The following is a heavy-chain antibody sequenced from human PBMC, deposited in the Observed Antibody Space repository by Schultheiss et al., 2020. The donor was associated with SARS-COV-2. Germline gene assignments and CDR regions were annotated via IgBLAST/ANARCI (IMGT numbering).Heavy chain of an antibody. Sequence: ASVKVSCKASGYTFTDYYMHWVRQAPGQGLEWMGWITPKSGVTNYAQKFQERVTITRDMSTSTAYMELSSLRSEDTAVYYCAAENRREGFDYWGQGTLVTVSS. CDR2: ITPKSGVT. D-gene: IGHD5-24*01. CDR1: GYTFTDYY. V-gene: IGHV1-2*02. CDR3: AAENRREGFDY. J-gene: IGHJ4*02.